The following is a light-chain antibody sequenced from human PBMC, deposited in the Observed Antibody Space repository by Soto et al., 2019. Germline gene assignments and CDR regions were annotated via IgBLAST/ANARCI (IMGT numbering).Light chain of an antibody. CDR1: QSISNY. Sequence: DIQMTQSPSSLSASVGDRVTITCRASQSISNYLNWYQQKPGKAPNLLIYAASSLQSGVPSRFSGSGSGTDFTLTISSLQPEDFATYSCQQSYSTPFTFGPGTKGEIQ. CDR2: AAS. CDR3: QQSYSTPFT. J-gene: IGKJ3*01. V-gene: IGKV1-39*01.